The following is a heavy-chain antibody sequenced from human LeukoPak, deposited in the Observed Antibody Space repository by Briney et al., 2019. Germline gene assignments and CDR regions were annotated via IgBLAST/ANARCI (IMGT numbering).Heavy chain of an antibody. V-gene: IGHV4-59*01. CDR3: ARNNYDILTAYSPYFDH. D-gene: IGHD3-9*01. Sequence: SETLSLTCTVSGGSISSYYWNWIRQSPGKGLEWIGYIYYSGSTNYNPSLKSRVTISVDTSKNHFSLKLSSVTAADTAVYYCARNNYDILTAYSPYFDHWGQGTLVTVSS. CDR1: GGSISSYY. J-gene: IGHJ4*02. CDR2: IYYSGST.